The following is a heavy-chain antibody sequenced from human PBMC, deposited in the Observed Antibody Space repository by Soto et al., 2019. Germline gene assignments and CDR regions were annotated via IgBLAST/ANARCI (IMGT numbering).Heavy chain of an antibody. CDR3: ARGINYYDSGDDAFDI. Sequence: QVQLVQSGAEVKKPGASVKVSCKASGYTFTSYDINWVRQATGQGLEWMGWMNPNSGNTGYVQKFQGRVTMTRNTSLSTAYMELSSLRSEDTAVYYCARGINYYDSGDDAFDIWGQGTMVTVSS. CDR2: MNPNSGNT. CDR1: GYTFTSYD. J-gene: IGHJ3*02. D-gene: IGHD3-10*01. V-gene: IGHV1-8*01.